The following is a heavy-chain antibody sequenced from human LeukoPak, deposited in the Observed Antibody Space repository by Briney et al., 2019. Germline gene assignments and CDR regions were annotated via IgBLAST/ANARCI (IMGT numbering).Heavy chain of an antibody. Sequence: PGGSLRLSCAASGFTFSNYAMRWVRQAPGKGLEWVSGISGSGDSTYYADSVKGRFTISRDNSKNTLYLQMNSLRAEDTAVYYCARPWRPLGYSYGFDYWGQGTLVTVSS. D-gene: IGHD5-18*01. CDR3: ARPWRPLGYSYGFDY. CDR1: GFTFSNYA. J-gene: IGHJ4*02. CDR2: ISGSGDST. V-gene: IGHV3-23*01.